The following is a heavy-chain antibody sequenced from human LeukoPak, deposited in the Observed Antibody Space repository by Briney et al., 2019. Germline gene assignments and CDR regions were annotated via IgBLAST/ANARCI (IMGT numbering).Heavy chain of an antibody. D-gene: IGHD6-13*01. CDR2: ISGSANAT. V-gene: IGHV3-23*01. Sequence: GGSLRLSCATSGFTFSNYAMSWARQAPGKGLEWVAVISGSANATYYADSVKGRFTISRDNSKNTLYLQMNSLRAEDTAVYYCAKDRGSAAAGTGNWFDPWGQGTLVTVSS. J-gene: IGHJ5*02. CDR1: GFTFSNYA. CDR3: AKDRGSAAAGTGNWFDP.